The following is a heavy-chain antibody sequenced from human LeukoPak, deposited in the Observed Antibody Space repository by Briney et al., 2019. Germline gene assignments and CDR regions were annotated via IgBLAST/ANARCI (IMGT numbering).Heavy chain of an antibody. V-gene: IGHV4-34*01. D-gene: IGHD3-3*01. CDR3: ARELEWDDAFDI. CDR1: GGSFSGYY. Sequence: SETLSLSCVVYGGSFSGYYWNWIRQPPGKGLEWIGEINQSGSTTYNSSLKSRVTILLDRSKNHFSLKLSSVTAADTAVYYCARELEWDDAFDIWGQGTMVTVSS. CDR2: INQSGST. J-gene: IGHJ3*02.